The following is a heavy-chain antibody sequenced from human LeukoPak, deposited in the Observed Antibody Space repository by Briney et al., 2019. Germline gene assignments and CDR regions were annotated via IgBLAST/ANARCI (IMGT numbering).Heavy chain of an antibody. J-gene: IGHJ4*02. V-gene: IGHV4-59*01. CDR3: ARFSDQIAIFGVVNYFLGD. CDR2: IYYSGST. D-gene: IGHD3-3*01. CDR1: GGSISSYY. Sequence: SETLSLTCTVSGGSISSYYWSWIRQPPGKGLELIGYIYYSGSTNYNPSLKSRVTISVDTSENQFSLKLSSVTAADTAVYYCARFSDQIAIFGVVNYFLGDWGQGILVTVSS.